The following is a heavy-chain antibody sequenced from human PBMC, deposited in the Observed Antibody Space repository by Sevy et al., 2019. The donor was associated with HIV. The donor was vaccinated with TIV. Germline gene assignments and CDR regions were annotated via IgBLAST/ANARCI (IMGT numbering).Heavy chain of an antibody. Sequence: SETLSLTCSVSGNSLSSDDYYWSWVRQPPGKGLEWLAYFFHSDSPKYRPSLKSRLTISIDTSKNLFSLKVTSVTAADSAVYYCARSQNVDSATFDYWGQGTPVTVSS. V-gene: IGHV4-30-4*08. CDR1: GNSLSSDDYY. J-gene: IGHJ4*02. CDR3: ARSQNVDSATFDY. D-gene: IGHD5-18*01. CDR2: FFHSDSP.